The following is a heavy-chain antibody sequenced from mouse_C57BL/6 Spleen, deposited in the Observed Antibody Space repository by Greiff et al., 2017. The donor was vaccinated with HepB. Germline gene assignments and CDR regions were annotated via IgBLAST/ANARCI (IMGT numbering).Heavy chain of an antibody. CDR2: INPSSGYT. CDR3: ARRDTTGYFDV. CDR1: GYTFTSYT. D-gene: IGHD1-1*01. J-gene: IGHJ1*03. V-gene: IGHV1-4*01. Sequence: LQESGAELARPGASVKMSRKASGYTFTSYTMHWVKQRPGQGLEWIGYINPSSGYTKYNQKFKDKATLTADKSSSTAYMQLSSLTSEDSAVYYCARRDTTGYFDVWGTGTTVTVSS.